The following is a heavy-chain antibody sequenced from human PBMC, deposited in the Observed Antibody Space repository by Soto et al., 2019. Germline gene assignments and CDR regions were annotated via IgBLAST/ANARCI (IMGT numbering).Heavy chain of an antibody. CDR1: GGTFSSYT. J-gene: IGHJ5*02. V-gene: IGHV1-69*02. CDR3: ARGRIYNWFDP. Sequence: QVQLVQSGAEVKKPGSSVKVSCKASGGTFSSYTISWVRQAPGQGLEWMGRIIPILGIANYAQKFQGRVTITADKSTSTAYMELSSLRSEDTVVYYCARGRIYNWFDPWGQGTLVAVSS. CDR2: IIPILGIA.